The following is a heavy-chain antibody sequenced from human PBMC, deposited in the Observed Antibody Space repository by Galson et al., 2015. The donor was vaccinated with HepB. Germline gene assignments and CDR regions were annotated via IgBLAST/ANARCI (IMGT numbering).Heavy chain of an antibody. J-gene: IGHJ5*02. Sequence: SLRLSCAASGFTFSSYSMNWVRQAPGKGLEWVSSISSSSSYIYYADSMKGRFTISRDNAKNSLYLQMNSLRAEDTAVYYCARDGALYDFWSGYVNWFDPWGQGTLVTVSS. CDR1: GFTFSSYS. V-gene: IGHV3-21*01. D-gene: IGHD3-3*01. CDR2: ISSSSSYI. CDR3: ARDGALYDFWSGYVNWFDP.